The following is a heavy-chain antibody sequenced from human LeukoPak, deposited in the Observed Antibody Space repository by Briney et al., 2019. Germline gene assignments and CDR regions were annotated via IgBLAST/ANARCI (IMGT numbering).Heavy chain of an antibody. CDR2: ISYDGSNK. D-gene: IGHD5-18*01. CDR1: GFTFSSYA. J-gene: IGHJ4*02. V-gene: IGHV3-30-3*01. CDR3: AKAKYSYGYLGIDY. Sequence: GGSLTLSCAASGFTFSSYAMHWVRQAPGKGLEWVAVISYDGSNKYYAASVKGRSTISKENSKHTLYLKMTSPRAEDTAVYYCAKAKYSYGYLGIDYWGQGTLVTVSS.